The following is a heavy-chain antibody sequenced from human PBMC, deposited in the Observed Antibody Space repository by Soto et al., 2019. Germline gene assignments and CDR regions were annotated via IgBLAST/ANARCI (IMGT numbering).Heavy chain of an antibody. V-gene: IGHV4-39*02. Sequence: SETLSLTCTVSGGSITNTNYYWGWIRQPPGKGLEWIGNVYYNGFTYYNPSLKSRVTMFVDTSKNHFSLKMTSVTAADTAVYYCASPKIAFYNWFDPWGQGTLVTVSS. CDR3: ASPKIAFYNWFDP. D-gene: IGHD3-3*02. J-gene: IGHJ5*02. CDR1: GGSITNTNYY. CDR2: VYYNGFT.